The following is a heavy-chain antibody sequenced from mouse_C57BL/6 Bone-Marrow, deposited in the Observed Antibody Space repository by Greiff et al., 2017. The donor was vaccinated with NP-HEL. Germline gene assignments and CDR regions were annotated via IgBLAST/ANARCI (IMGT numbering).Heavy chain of an antibody. J-gene: IGHJ3*01. V-gene: IGHV3-6*01. D-gene: IGHD4-1*01. Sequence: EVQRVESGPGLVKPSQSLSLTCSVTGYSITSGYYWNWIRQFPGNKLEWMGYISYDGSNNYNPSLKNRISITRDTSKNQFFLKLNSVTTEDTATYYCARAWDGFAYWGQGTLVTVSA. CDR3: ARAWDGFAY. CDR1: GYSITSGYY. CDR2: ISYDGSN.